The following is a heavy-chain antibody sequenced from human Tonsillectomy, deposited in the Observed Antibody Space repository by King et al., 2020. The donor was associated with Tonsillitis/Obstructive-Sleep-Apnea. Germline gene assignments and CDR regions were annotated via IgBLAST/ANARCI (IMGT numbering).Heavy chain of an antibody. D-gene: IGHD3-3*01. CDR2: IYYSGSI. J-gene: IGHJ4*02. CDR1: GGSVSSGSYY. Sequence: VQLQESGPGLVKPSETLSLTCTVSGGSVSSGSYYWSWIRQPPGKALEWIAYIYYSGSINDNPSLKSRVSISVDTSKNQFSLKLSSVTAADTAVYYCARVAIFGVVPSFDYWGQGTLVTVSS. V-gene: IGHV4-61*01. CDR3: ARVAIFGVVPSFDY.